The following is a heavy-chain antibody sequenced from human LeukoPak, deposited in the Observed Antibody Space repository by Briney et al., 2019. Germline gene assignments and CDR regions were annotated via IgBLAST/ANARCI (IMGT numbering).Heavy chain of an antibody. J-gene: IGHJ5*02. CDR3: ARAYCGGDCYHLIDP. CDR1: GYTFTGYY. CDR2: INPNSGGT. V-gene: IGHV1-2*02. Sequence: VASVKVSCKASGYTFTGYYMHWVRQAPGQGLEWMGWINPNSGGTNYAQKFQGRVTMTRDTSISTAYMELSRLRSDDTAVYYCARAYCGGDCYHLIDPWGQGTLVTVSS. D-gene: IGHD2-21*02.